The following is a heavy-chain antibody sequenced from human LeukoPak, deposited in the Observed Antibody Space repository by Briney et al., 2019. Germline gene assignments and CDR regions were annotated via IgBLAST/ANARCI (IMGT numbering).Heavy chain of an antibody. CDR2: IYSGGST. V-gene: IGHV3-53*01. J-gene: IGHJ4*02. CDR1: GFTVSSNY. Sequence: PGGSLRLSCAASGFTVSSNYMSWVRQAPGKGLEWVSVIYSGGSTYYADSVKGRFTISRDNSKNTLYLQMNSLRAEDTAVYYCARDPKDFYDTSNYLYFDYWGRGTLVTVSS. CDR3: ARDPKDFYDTSNYLYFDY. D-gene: IGHD3-22*01.